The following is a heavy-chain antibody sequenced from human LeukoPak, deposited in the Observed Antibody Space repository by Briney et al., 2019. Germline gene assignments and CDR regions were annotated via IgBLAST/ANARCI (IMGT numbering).Heavy chain of an antibody. D-gene: IGHD2-2*01. V-gene: IGHV4-38-2*01. CDR2: IYHSGST. CDR1: GYSISSGYY. CDR3: ARTRREYQLLSFDY. J-gene: IGHJ4*02. Sequence: PSETLSLTCAVSGYSISSGYYWGWIRQPQGKGLEWIGSIYHSGSTYYNPSLKSRVTISVDTSKNQFSLKLSCVTSADTAVYYCARTRREYQLLSFDYWGQGTLVTVSS.